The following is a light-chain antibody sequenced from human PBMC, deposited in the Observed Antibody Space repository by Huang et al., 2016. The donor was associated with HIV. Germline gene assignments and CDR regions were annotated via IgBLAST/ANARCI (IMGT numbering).Light chain of an antibody. V-gene: IGKV1-NL1*01. CDR3: QQYHTIRA. J-gene: IGKJ1*01. CDR1: QGISNY. CDR2: AAS. Sequence: DIQMTQSPSSLSASVGDRVTITCRASQGISNYLAWYQHKPGKAPKLLLYAASTLGRVVPSRFSGSGSGTDYTLTISSLQPEDSATYYCQQYHTIRAFGQGTKVEIK.